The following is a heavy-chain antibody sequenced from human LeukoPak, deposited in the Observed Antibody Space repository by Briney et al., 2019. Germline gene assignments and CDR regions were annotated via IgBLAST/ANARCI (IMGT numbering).Heavy chain of an antibody. CDR2: IWSDGSNK. V-gene: IGHV3-33*01. CDR3: VRASGSFDY. J-gene: IGHJ4*02. D-gene: IGHD3-10*01. CDR1: GFTLSDYG. Sequence: GGSLRLSCAASGFTLSDYGIHWVRQAPGKGLEWVAVIWSDGSNKYYADSVKGRFTISRDNPKKTLYLQMNSLRVEDTAVYYCVRASGSFDYWGQGTLVTVSS.